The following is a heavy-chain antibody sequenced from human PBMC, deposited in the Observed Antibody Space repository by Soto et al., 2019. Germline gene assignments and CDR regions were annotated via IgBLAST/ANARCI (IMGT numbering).Heavy chain of an antibody. D-gene: IGHD3-3*01. V-gene: IGHV4-39*01. CDR1: GGSINTNGYY. J-gene: IGHJ4*02. Sequence: SETLSLTCTVSGGSINTNGYYWAWIRQPPGKGLEWIGSIYYSGTTYYNSSLKSRVIISSDMSKNQFSLRLTSVTAADTAVYSCARHPRGYYHSRGQGTLDTVSS. CDR3: ARHPRGYYHS. CDR2: IYYSGTT.